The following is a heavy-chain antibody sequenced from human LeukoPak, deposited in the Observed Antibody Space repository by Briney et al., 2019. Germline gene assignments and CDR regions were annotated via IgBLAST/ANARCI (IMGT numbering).Heavy chain of an antibody. D-gene: IGHD6-13*01. CDR3: ATAILKISSWYRLALQNWFDP. J-gene: IGHJ5*02. CDR2: FDPEDGET. CDR1: GYTLTELS. Sequence: ASVKVSCKVSGYTLTELSMHWVRQAPGKGLEWMGGFDPEDGETIYAQKFQGRVTMTEDTSTDTAYMEPSSLRSEDTAVYYCATAILKISSWYRLALQNWFDPWGQGTLVTVSS. V-gene: IGHV1-24*01.